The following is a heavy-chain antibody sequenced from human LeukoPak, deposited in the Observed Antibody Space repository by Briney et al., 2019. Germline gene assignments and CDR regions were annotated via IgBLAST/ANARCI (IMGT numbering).Heavy chain of an antibody. CDR1: GGSISSGSYY. V-gene: IGHV4-61*01. CDR3: ARGGDPDAFDI. Sequence: SETLSLTCTVSGGSISSGSYYWSWIRQPPGKGLEWIGYIYYSGSTNYNPSLKSRVTISVDTSKNQFSLKLSSVTAADTAVYYCARGGDPDAFDIWGQGTMVTVSS. J-gene: IGHJ3*02. D-gene: IGHD5-24*01. CDR2: IYYSGST.